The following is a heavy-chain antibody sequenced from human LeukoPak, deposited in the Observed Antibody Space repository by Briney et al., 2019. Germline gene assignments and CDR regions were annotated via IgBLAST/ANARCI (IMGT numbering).Heavy chain of an antibody. CDR1: GGSISSGSYY. CDR3: ARWEVITFGGVIDDAFDI. Sequence: SETLSLTCTVSGGSISSGSYYWSWIRQPAGKGLEWIGRIYTSGSTNYNPSLKSRVTISVDTSKNRFSLKLSSVTAADTAVYYCARWEVITFGGVIDDAFDIWGQGTMVTVSS. V-gene: IGHV4-61*02. J-gene: IGHJ3*02. D-gene: IGHD3-16*01. CDR2: IYTSGST.